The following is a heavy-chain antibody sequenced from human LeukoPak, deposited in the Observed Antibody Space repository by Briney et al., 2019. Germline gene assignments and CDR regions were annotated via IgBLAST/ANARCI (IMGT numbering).Heavy chain of an antibody. CDR2: ISFDGSNK. CDR3: AKDLGATTARVPY. CDR1: GFTFSSYA. J-gene: IGHJ4*02. D-gene: IGHD1-26*01. Sequence: GGSLRLSCAASGFTFSSYAMYWVRQAPGKGLEWITVISFDGSNKYYADSVKGRFTISRDSSKNTLYLQMNSLRAEDTAVYYCAKDLGATTARVPYWGQGTLVTVSS. V-gene: IGHV3-30-3*01.